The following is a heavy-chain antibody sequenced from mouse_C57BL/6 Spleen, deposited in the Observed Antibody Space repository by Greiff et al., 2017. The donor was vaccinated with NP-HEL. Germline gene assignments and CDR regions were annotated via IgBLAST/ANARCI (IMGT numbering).Heavy chain of an antibody. CDR3: ARSRTGTYYAMDY. Sequence: VQLQQSGPELVKPGASVKMSCKASGYTFTDYNMHWVKQSHGKSLEWIGYINPNNGGTSSNQKFKGKATLTVNKSSSTAYMELRSLTSEDSAVYYCARSRTGTYYAMDYWGQGTSVTVSS. CDR1: GYTFTDYN. V-gene: IGHV1-22*01. J-gene: IGHJ4*01. D-gene: IGHD4-1*01. CDR2: INPNNGGT.